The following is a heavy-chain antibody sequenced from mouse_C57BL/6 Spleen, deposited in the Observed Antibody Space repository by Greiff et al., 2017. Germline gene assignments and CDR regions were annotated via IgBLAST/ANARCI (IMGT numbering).Heavy chain of an antibody. J-gene: IGHJ2*01. CDR2: INPSSGYT. V-gene: IGHV1-4*01. CDR3: ARPGPNYFDY. Sequence: VQWVESGAELARPGASVKMSCKASGYTFTSYTMHWVKQRPGQGLEWIGYINPSSGYTKYNQKFKDKATLTADKSSSTAYMQLSSLTSEDSAVYYCARPGPNYFDYWGQGTTLTVSS. D-gene: IGHD4-1*01. CDR1: GYTFTSYT.